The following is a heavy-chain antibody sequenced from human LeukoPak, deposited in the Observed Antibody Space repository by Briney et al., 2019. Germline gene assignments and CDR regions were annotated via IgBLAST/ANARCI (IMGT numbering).Heavy chain of an antibody. CDR3: ARWDYGDYGWFDP. CDR1: GGSISSSSYY. V-gene: IGHV4-39*01. J-gene: IGHJ5*02. Sequence: SETLSLTCTVSGGSISSSSYYWGWIRQPPGKGLEWIGSIYYSGSTYYNPSLKSRVTISVDTSKNQFSLKLSSVTAADTAVYYCARWDYGDYGWFDPWGQGTLVTVSS. D-gene: IGHD4-17*01. CDR2: IYYSGST.